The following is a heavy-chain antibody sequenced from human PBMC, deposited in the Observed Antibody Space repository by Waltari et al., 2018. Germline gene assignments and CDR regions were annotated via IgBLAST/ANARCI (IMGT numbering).Heavy chain of an antibody. Sequence: EVQLVQSGAEVKKPGATVKISCKASGYTFTDYYMHWLQQAPGKGLEWMGRVDPEDGETIYAEKFQGRVTITADTSTDTAYMELSSLRSEDTAVYYCATGPKHSQEGWFDPWGQGTLVTVSS. CDR3: ATGPKHSQEGWFDP. V-gene: IGHV1-69-2*01. CDR1: GYTFTDYY. CDR2: VDPEDGET. J-gene: IGHJ5*02.